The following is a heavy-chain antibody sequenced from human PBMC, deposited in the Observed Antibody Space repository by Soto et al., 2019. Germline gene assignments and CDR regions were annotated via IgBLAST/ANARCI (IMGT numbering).Heavy chain of an antibody. CDR2: ISGSGGST. CDR1: GFTFSSYA. V-gene: IGHV3-23*01. CDR3: AKGGYCSGGSCYSVFTYFDY. Sequence: GGSLRLSCAASGFTFSSYAMSWVRQAPGKGLEWVSAISGSGGSTYYADSVKGRFTISRDNSKNTLYLQMNSLRAEDTAVYYCAKGGYCSGGSCYSVFTYFDYWGQGTLVTVSS. D-gene: IGHD2-15*01. J-gene: IGHJ4*02.